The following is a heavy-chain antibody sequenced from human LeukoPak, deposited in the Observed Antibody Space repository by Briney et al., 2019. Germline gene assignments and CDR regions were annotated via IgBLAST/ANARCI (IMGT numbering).Heavy chain of an antibody. V-gene: IGHV3-21*01. CDR1: GFTFSSYA. J-gene: IGHJ6*03. D-gene: IGHD3-10*01. Sequence: GGSLRLSCAASGFTFSSYAMSWVRQAPGKGMEWVSSISSSSSYIYYADSVKGRFTISRDNAKNSLYLQVNSLRAEDTAVYYCARDKALYYGSGSYYPSYMDVWGKGTTVTVSS. CDR3: ARDKALYYGSGSYYPSYMDV. CDR2: ISSSSSYI.